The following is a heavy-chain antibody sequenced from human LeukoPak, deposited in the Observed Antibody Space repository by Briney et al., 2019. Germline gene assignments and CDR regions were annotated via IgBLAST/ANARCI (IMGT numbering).Heavy chain of an antibody. D-gene: IGHD4-11*01. CDR3: ASSIDYTKVGPGAYYYYMDV. V-gene: IGHV4-4*07. J-gene: IGHJ6*03. CDR2: IYTSGST. Sequence: SETLSLTCTVSGGSISSYYWSWIRQPAGKGLEWIGRIYTSGSTNYNPSLKSRVTMSVDTSKNQFSLKLSSVTAADTAVYYCASSIDYTKVGPGAYYYYMDVWGKGTTVTVSS. CDR1: GGSISSYY.